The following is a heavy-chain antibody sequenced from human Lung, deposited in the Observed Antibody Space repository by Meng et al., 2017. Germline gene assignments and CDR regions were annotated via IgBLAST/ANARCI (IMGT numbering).Heavy chain of an antibody. CDR3: ARGPTTMAHDFDH. CDR2: INHSGST. V-gene: IGHV4-34*01. J-gene: IGHJ5*02. Sequence: QWQLQQVGAGLVKPSGTLALTCVVSGGYFSDYYWSWIRRPSRKGLEWIGEINHSGSTNYNPSLESRATISVDTSQNNLSLKLSSVSAADSAVYYCARGPTTMAHDFDHWGQGTLVTVSS. CDR1: GGYFSDYY. D-gene: IGHD4-11*01.